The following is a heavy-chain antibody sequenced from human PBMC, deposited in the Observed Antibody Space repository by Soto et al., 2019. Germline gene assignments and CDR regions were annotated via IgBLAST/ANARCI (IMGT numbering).Heavy chain of an antibody. J-gene: IGHJ4*02. CDR3: ARGEIAAAGTTYYFDY. CDR1: GGSFSGYY. D-gene: IGHD6-13*01. V-gene: IGHV4-34*01. Sequence: SETLSLTCAVYGGSFSGYYWSWIRQPPGKGLEWIGEINHSGSTNYNPSLKSRVTISVDTSKNQFSLKLSSVTDADTAVYYCARGEIAAAGTTYYFDYWGQGTLVTVSS. CDR2: INHSGST.